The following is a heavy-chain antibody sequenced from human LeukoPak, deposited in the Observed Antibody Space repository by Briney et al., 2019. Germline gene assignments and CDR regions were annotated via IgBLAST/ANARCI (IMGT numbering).Heavy chain of an antibody. CDR1: GYTFTSNY. V-gene: IGHV1-46*01. D-gene: IGHD2-2*01. CDR2: INPSGGST. Sequence: ASVKVSCKAFGYTFTSNYMHWVRQAPGQGLEWMGIINPSGGSTSYAQRFQGRVTMTRDMSTSTVYMELSSLRSEDTAVYYCARSDCSSTSCYPYYMDVWGKGTTVTISS. CDR3: ARSDCSSTSCYPYYMDV. J-gene: IGHJ6*03.